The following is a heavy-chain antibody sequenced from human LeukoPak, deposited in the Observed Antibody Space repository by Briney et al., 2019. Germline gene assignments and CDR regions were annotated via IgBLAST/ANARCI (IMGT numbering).Heavy chain of an antibody. CDR2: IKEDGSES. V-gene: IGHV3-7*03. J-gene: IGHJ4*02. CDR1: GLTFSSHW. D-gene: IGHD5-12*01. CDR3: ARFPRDPWRFDY. Sequence: GGSLRLSCAASGLTFSSHWMHWVRQAPGKGLEWVANIKEDGSESYYVDSVKGRFTISRDNTKNSLYLQMNSLRAEDTAVYYCARFPRDPWRFDYWGQGTLVSVSS.